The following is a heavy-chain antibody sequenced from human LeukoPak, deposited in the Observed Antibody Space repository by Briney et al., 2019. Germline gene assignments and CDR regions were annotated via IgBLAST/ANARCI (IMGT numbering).Heavy chain of an antibody. CDR1: GYTFTSYD. J-gene: IGHJ6*02. V-gene: IGHV1-8*01. CDR3: ARTIYDFWSGYFLWSYGMDV. Sequence: ASVKVSCKASGYTFTSYDINWVRQATGQGLEWMGWMNPNSGNTGYAQKFQGRVTMTRNTSISTAYMELSSLRSEDTAVYYCARTIYDFWSGYFLWSYGMDVWGQGTTVTVSS. D-gene: IGHD3-3*01. CDR2: MNPNSGNT.